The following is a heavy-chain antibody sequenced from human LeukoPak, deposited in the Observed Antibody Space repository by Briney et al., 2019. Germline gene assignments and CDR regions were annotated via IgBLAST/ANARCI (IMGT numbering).Heavy chain of an antibody. V-gene: IGHV3-30*02. CDR2: LRHDGSTE. D-gene: IGHD6-19*01. Sequence: PGGSLRLSCAASGFTFSSDDMHWVRQAPGKALEWVGLLRHDGSTEYKDSVKGRFTISRDNSKDTLYLHMSSLRGDDTAVYYCARDPGGSGWTRSPTPNWYFDLWGRGTLVTVSS. J-gene: IGHJ2*01. CDR1: GFTFSSDD. CDR3: ARDPGGSGWTRSPTPNWYFDL.